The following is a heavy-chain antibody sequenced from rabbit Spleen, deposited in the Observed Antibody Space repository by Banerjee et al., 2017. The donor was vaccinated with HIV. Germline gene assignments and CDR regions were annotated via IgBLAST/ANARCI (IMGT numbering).Heavy chain of an antibody. J-gene: IGHJ4*01. D-gene: IGHD1-1*01. Sequence: QEQLEESGGDLVKPEGSLTLTCTASGFSFSSSYWICWVRQAPGKGLEWIGCIDTGSGSTRYASWAKGRFTISKTSSTTVTLQMTSLTAADTATYFCARRDSGACFSLWGPGTLVTVS. CDR2: IDTGSGST. V-gene: IGHV1S45*01. CDR1: GFSFSSSYW. CDR3: ARRDSGACFSL.